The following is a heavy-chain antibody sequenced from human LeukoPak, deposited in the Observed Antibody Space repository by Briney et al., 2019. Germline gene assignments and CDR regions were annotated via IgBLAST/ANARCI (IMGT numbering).Heavy chain of an antibody. CDR2: IIPILGIA. Sequence: GASVRVSCKASGGTFSSYTISCVRQAPGQGLEWMGRIIPILGIANYAQKFQGRVTITADKSTSTAYMEVSSLRSEDTAVYYCARAGYSYGPYYYGMDVWGQGTTVTVSS. D-gene: IGHD5-18*01. CDR1: GGTFSSYT. V-gene: IGHV1-69*02. J-gene: IGHJ6*02. CDR3: ARAGYSYGPYYYGMDV.